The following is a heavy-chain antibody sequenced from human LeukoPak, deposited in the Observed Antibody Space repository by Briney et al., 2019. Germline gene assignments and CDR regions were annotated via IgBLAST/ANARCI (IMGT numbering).Heavy chain of an antibody. CDR3: AGXXXXXXSSTSCYAXXI. V-gene: IGHV1-69*05. Sequence: SVKVSCKASGGTFSSYAISWVRQAPGQGLEWMGGIXPIFGTANYAQKFQGRVTITTDESTSTAYMELSSLRSEDTAVYYCAGXXXXXXSSTSCYAXXIWGXGTMVXXSS. J-gene: IGHJ3*02. CDR1: GGTFSSYA. D-gene: IGHD2-2*01. CDR2: IXPIFGTA.